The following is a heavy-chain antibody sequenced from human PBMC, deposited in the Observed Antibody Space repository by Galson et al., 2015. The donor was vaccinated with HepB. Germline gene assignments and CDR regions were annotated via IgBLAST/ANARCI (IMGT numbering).Heavy chain of an antibody. Sequence: SLRLSCAASGFIFSSYAMHWVRQAPGKGLEWVTIISYDGSNKYYAASVKGRFTISRDNSKNTLYLQMNSLRAEDTAVYYCARDIFGGDYYDPLDYWGQGTLVTVSS. V-gene: IGHV3-30-3*01. D-gene: IGHD3-22*01. CDR2: ISYDGSNK. J-gene: IGHJ4*02. CDR1: GFIFSSYA. CDR3: ARDIFGGDYYDPLDY.